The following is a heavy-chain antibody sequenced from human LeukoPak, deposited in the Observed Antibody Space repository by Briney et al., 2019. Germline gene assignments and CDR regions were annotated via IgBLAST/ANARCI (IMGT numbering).Heavy chain of an antibody. J-gene: IGHJ5*02. CDR3: ARDALHYYDSSGYYYHHNWFDP. CDR1: GFTFSSYA. D-gene: IGHD3-22*01. CDR2: ISYDGSNK. Sequence: GGSLRLSCAASGFTFSSYAMHWVRQAPGKGLEWVAVISYDGSNKYYADSVKGRFTISRDNSKSTLYLQMNSLRAEDTAVYYCARDALHYYDSSGYYYHHNWFDPWGQGTLVTVSS. V-gene: IGHV3-30-3*01.